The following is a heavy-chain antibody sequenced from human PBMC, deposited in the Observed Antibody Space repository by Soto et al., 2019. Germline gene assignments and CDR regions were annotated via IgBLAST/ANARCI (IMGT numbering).Heavy chain of an antibody. J-gene: IGHJ1*01. Sequence: ASVKVSCKASGYTFTKYAVHWVRQAPGQRLEWMGRIDAGNGDTKYAQKFQGRVTITADTSTRTAYMELSSLRSEDTAVYYCARGTSDGDYEYFQHWGQGTLVTVSS. D-gene: IGHD4-17*01. CDR3: ARGTSDGDYEYFQH. CDR2: IDAGNGDT. CDR1: GYTFTKYA. V-gene: IGHV1-3*01.